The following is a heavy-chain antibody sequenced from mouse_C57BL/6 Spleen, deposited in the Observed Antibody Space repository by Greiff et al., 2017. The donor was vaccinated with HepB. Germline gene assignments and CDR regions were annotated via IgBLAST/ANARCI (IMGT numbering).Heavy chain of an antibody. Sequence: QVQLQQPGAELVKPGASVKMSCKASGYTFTSYWITWVKQRPGQGLEWIGDIYPGSGSTNYNEKFKSKATLTVDTSSSSAYMQLSSLTSEDSADNDCAREGSYYGAMDYGGQGTSVTVAS. CDR2: IYPGSGST. J-gene: IGHJ4*01. CDR3: AREGSYYGAMDY. V-gene: IGHV1-55*01. CDR1: GYTFTSYW. D-gene: IGHD2-1*01.